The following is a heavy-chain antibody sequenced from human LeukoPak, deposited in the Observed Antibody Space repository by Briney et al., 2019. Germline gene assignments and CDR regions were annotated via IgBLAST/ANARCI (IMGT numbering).Heavy chain of an antibody. V-gene: IGHV4-39*07. Sequence: SETLSLTCTVSGGSISSSNYYWGWIRQPPGKGLEWIGSFSYSGSTYYNPSLKSRVTISVDTSKNQFSLKMSSVTAADTAVYYCATSRGYSGSYYRNWGQGTLVTVSS. CDR1: GGSISSSNYY. J-gene: IGHJ4*02. CDR2: FSYSGST. D-gene: IGHD1-26*01. CDR3: ATSRGYSGSYYRN.